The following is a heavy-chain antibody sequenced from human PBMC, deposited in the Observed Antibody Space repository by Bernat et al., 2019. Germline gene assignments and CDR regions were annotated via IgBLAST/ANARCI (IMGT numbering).Heavy chain of an antibody. J-gene: IGHJ5*02. CDR3: ARQDDFWSGFVV. D-gene: IGHD3-3*01. Sequence: EVQLVESGGNLVQPGGSLRLSCAASGFTVSSNYMSWVRQAPGKGLGWVSTIYSDGSTYQADSVKGGFVSSRDNSKNTLFLHMSRLRADDMAMYYCARQDDFWSGFVVWGQGTLVTVSS. CDR1: GFTVSSNY. V-gene: IGHV3-66*04. CDR2: IYSDGST.